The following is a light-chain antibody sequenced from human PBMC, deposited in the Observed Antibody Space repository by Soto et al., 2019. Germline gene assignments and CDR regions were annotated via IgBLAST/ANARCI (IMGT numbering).Light chain of an antibody. Sequence: EIVLTQFPGTLSLSPGERATLSCRASQSVSSNYLAWYQQKPGQAPRLLIYDAYNRATGIPPRFSGSGSGTDFTLTISSLEPEDSAVYYCQQRHMWPITFGQGTRLEIK. V-gene: IGKV3-11*01. CDR1: QSVSSNY. J-gene: IGKJ5*01. CDR3: QQRHMWPIT. CDR2: DAY.